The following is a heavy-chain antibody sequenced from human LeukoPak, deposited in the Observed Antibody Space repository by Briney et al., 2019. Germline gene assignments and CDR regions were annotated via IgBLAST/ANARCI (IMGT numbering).Heavy chain of an antibody. Sequence: GGSLRLSCAASGFTFSSYGMHWVLQAPGKGLEWVAVIWYDGSNKYYADSVKGRFTISRDNSKNTLYLQMNSLRAEDTAVYYCAKDTRGIAVAGNFDYWGQGTLVTVSS. CDR2: IWYDGSNK. V-gene: IGHV3-33*06. CDR3: AKDTRGIAVAGNFDY. J-gene: IGHJ4*02. CDR1: GFTFSSYG. D-gene: IGHD6-19*01.